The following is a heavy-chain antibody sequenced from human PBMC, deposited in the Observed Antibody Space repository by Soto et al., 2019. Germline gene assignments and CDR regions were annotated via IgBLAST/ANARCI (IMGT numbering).Heavy chain of an antibody. CDR2: IIPILGIA. D-gene: IGHD3-3*01. Sequence: SVKVSCKASGGTFSSYTISWVRQAPGQGLEWMGRIIPILGIANYAQKFQGRVTITADKSTSTAYMELSSLRSEDTAVYCCARDYRHYDFWSGSLGYYYYYMDVWGKGTTVTVSS. CDR1: GGTFSSYT. V-gene: IGHV1-69*04. CDR3: ARDYRHYDFWSGSLGYYYYYMDV. J-gene: IGHJ6*03.